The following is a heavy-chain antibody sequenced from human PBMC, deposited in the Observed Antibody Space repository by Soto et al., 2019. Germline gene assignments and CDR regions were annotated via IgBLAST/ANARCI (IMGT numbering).Heavy chain of an antibody. V-gene: IGHV1-46*01. Sequence: QVQLVQSGAEVKKPGASVKVSCKASGYIFTNYYIHWVRQAPGQGLEWMGIINPSAGTTSYAQTFQGRITMTRDTSTSTVYMELSSLRSEDTAVYYCAREIVGGTTSWFDPWGQGTLVTVSS. CDR1: GYIFTNYY. D-gene: IGHD1-26*01. CDR2: INPSAGTT. CDR3: AREIVGGTTSWFDP. J-gene: IGHJ5*02.